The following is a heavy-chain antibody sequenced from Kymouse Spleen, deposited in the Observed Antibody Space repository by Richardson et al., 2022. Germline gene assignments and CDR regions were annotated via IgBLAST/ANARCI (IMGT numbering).Heavy chain of an antibody. D-gene: IGHD3-10*01. CDR1: GGSISSSNW. CDR3: ARDGVRITMVRGVISGMDV. V-gene: IGHV4-4*02. CDR2: IYHSGST. J-gene: IGHJ6*02. Sequence: QVQLQESGPGLVKPSGTLSLTCAVSGGSISSSNWWSWVRQPPGKGLEWIGEIYHSGSTNYNPSLKSRVTISVDKSKNQFSLKLSSVTAADTAVYYCARDGVRITMVRGVISGMDVWGQGTTVTVSS.